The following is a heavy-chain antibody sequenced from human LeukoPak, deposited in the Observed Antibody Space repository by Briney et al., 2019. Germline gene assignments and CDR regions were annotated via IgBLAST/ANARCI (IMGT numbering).Heavy chain of an antibody. CDR1: GFTFSSYW. Sequence: PGGSLRLSCAASGFTFSSYWMSWVRQAPGKGLEWVANIKQDGSEKYYVDSVKGRFTISRDNAKNSLYLQMNRLRAEDTAVYYCARGPPYSTIHILDYWGQGTLVTVSS. V-gene: IGHV3-7*01. D-gene: IGHD4-11*01. CDR3: ARGPPYSTIHILDY. CDR2: IKQDGSEK. J-gene: IGHJ4*02.